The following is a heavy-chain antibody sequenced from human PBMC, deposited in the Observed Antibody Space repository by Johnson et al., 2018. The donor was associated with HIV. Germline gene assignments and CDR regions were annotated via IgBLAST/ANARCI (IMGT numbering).Heavy chain of an antibody. J-gene: IGHJ3*02. CDR3: ARRRSYSSSWEPPDDAFDI. CDR2: INWNGGRT. CDR1: GFSFDEYD. Sequence: VQLVESGGGVARPGGSLRLSCEASGFSFDEYDMSWVRQAPGKGLEWVSGINWNGGRTGYADSVKGRFTISRENVNSSLYLQMNSLRAEDTAVYYCARRRSYSSSWEPPDDAFDIWGQGTMVTVSS. D-gene: IGHD6-13*01. V-gene: IGHV3-20*04.